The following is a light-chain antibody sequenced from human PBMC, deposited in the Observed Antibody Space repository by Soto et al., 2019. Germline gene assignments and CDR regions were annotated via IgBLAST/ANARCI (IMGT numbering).Light chain of an antibody. Sequence: QSALTQPRSVSGSPGQSVTISCTGTSSDVGGYNYVSWYQQHPGKAPQLMIYDVSKRPSGVPDLFSGSKSGNTASLTISGLQAEDEADYYCCSYAGSCVVFGGGTKLTVL. V-gene: IGLV2-11*01. CDR2: DVS. J-gene: IGLJ2*01. CDR1: SSDVGGYNY. CDR3: CSYAGSCVV.